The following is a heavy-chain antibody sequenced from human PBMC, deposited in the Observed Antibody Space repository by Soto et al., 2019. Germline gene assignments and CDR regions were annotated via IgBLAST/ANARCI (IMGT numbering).Heavy chain of an antibody. V-gene: IGHV3-53*01. J-gene: IGHJ4*02. CDR2: IYSGGST. CDR3: EGRFLEWPR. CDR1: GFTFSDYY. D-gene: IGHD3-3*01. Sequence: HPGGSLRLSCAASGFTFSDYYMSWVRQAPGKGLEWVSVIYSGGSTYYADSVKGRFTISRDNSKNTLYLQMNSLRAEDTAVYYCEGRFLEWPRWGQGTLVTVSS.